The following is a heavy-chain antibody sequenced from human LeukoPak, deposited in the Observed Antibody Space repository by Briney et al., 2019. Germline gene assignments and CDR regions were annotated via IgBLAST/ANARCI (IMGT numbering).Heavy chain of an antibody. CDR1: GFTVSSNY. CDR3: ARVPYYDLWSGPGYFDY. Sequence: GGSLRLSCAASGFTVSSNYMTWVRQAPGKGLEWVSVIYSGGNTYYADSVKGRFTISRDNFKNTLYLQMDSLRAEDTAVYYCARVPYYDLWSGPGYFDYWGQGTLVTVSA. J-gene: IGHJ4*02. CDR2: IYSGGNT. D-gene: IGHD3-3*01. V-gene: IGHV3-66*01.